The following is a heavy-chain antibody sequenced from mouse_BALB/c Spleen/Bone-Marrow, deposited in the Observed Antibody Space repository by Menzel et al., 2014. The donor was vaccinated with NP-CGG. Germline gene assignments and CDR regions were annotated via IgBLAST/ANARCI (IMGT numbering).Heavy chain of an antibody. J-gene: IGHJ3*01. CDR1: GFTFNSYG. V-gene: IGHV5-9-2*01. D-gene: IGHD2-4*01. Sequence: EVMLVESGGGLVKSGGSLKLSCAASGFTFNSYGMSWVRQTPEKSLEWVATISGGGSYTFYPDSVKGRFTISRDNAKNNLYLQLSSLRSEDTALYYCARHAYYDQTEVSFVYWGQGTLVTVSA. CDR3: ARHAYYDQTEVSFVY. CDR2: ISGGGSYT.